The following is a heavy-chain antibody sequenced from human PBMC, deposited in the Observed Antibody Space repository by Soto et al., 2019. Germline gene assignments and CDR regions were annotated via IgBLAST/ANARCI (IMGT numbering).Heavy chain of an antibody. Sequence: ETLSLTCTVSGDSIISSDFYWGWVRQPPGKGLEWIGSIFYLGSSYYNPSLKSRVTMSVDTSKNQFSLRLRSVTAADTALYFCARHSLALRKNNWFDPWGQGILLTVSS. CDR3: ARHSLALRKNNWFDP. CDR2: IFYLGSS. J-gene: IGHJ5*02. CDR1: GDSIISSDFY. V-gene: IGHV4-39*01. D-gene: IGHD3-3*02.